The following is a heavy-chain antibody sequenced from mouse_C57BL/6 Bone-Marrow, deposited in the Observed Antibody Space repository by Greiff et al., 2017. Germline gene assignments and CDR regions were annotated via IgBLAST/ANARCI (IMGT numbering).Heavy chain of an antibody. Sequence: EVQLVESGGGLVQPGGSLKLSCAASGFTFSDYYMYWVRQTPEKRLEWVAYISNGGGSTYYPDTVKGRFTISRDNAKNTLYLQRSRLKSADTAMYYCARMGWLLPFAYWGQGTLVTVSA. CDR2: ISNGGGST. J-gene: IGHJ3*01. CDR1: GFTFSDYY. V-gene: IGHV5-12*01. CDR3: ARMGWLLPFAY. D-gene: IGHD2-3*01.